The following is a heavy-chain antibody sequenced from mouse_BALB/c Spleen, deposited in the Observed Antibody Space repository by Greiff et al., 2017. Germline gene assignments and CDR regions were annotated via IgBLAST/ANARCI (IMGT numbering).Heavy chain of an antibody. CDR1: GFNIKDYY. CDR3: NARGNYGLDY. Sequence: VQLQQSGAELVRSGASVKLSCTASGFNIKDYYMHWVKQRPEQGLEWIGWIDPENGDTEYAPKFQGKATMTADTSSNTAYLQLSSLTSEDTAVYYCNARGNYGLDYWGQGTLVTVSA. D-gene: IGHD2-1*01. V-gene: IGHV14-4*02. CDR2: IDPENGDT. J-gene: IGHJ3*01.